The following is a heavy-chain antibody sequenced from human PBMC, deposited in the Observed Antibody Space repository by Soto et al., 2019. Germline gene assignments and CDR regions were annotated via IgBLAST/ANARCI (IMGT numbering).Heavy chain of an antibody. J-gene: IGHJ3*02. V-gene: IGHV3-9*01. D-gene: IGHD2-2*02. CDR3: AKVHRPQPYCSSTSCYTDPTDAFDI. CDR1: GFTFDDYA. CDR2: ISWNSGSI. Sequence: GGSLRLSCAASGFTFDDYAMHWVRQAPGKGLEWVSGISWNSGSIGYADSVKGRFTISRDNAKNSLYLQMNSLRAEDTALYYCAKVHRPQPYCSSTSCYTDPTDAFDIWGQGTMVTVSS.